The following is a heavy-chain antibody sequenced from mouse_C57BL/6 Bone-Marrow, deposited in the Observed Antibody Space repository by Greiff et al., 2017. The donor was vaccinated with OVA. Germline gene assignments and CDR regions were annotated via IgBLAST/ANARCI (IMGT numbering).Heavy chain of an antibody. Sequence: VQRVESGAELVRPGASVKLSCKASGYTFTDYYINWVKQRPGQGLEWIARIYPGSGNTYYNEKFKGKATLTAEKSSSTAYMQLSSLTSEDSAVYFCARELRYYYAMDYWGQGTSVTVSS. J-gene: IGHJ4*01. CDR2: IYPGSGNT. CDR1: GYTFTDYY. CDR3: ARELRYYYAMDY. V-gene: IGHV1-76*01.